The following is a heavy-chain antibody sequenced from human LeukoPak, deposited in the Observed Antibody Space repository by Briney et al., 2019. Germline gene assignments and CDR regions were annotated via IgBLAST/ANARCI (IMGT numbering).Heavy chain of an antibody. J-gene: IGHJ4*02. CDR1: AGSISSYY. CDR2: IYNSGST. V-gene: IGHV4-59*01. Sequence: SETLSLTCTVSAGSISSYYWSWIRQSPGKGLEWIGYIYNSGSTNYNPSLKSRVTISVDTSKNQFSLKLTSVTAADTAVYYCARGGLWWNPWGQGTLVTVSS. CDR3: ARGGLWWNP. D-gene: IGHD2-21*01.